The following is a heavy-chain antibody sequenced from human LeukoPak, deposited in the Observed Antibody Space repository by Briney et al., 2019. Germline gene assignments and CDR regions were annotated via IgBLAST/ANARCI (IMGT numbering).Heavy chain of an antibody. CDR1: GGTFSSYA. Sequence: GASVKVSCKASGGTFSSYAISWVRQAPGQGLEWMGGIIPIFGTANYAQKFQGRVTITADKSTSTAYMELSSLRSEDTAVYYCASRLSSGWEKWGQGTLVTVSS. CDR2: IIPIFGTA. V-gene: IGHV1-69*06. CDR3: ASRLSSGWEK. J-gene: IGHJ4*02. D-gene: IGHD6-19*01.